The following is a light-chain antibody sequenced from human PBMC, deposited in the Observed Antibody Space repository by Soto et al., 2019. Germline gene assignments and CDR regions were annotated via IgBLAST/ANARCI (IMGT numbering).Light chain of an antibody. CDR3: QQYGSSSPWT. Sequence: DIQMTQSPSTLSASVGDRVTSTCRASQSVGSWLAWYQQKPGKAPKLLIYKASSLESGVPSRFSGSGSGTEFSLTISSLQPDDFASYHCQQYGSSSPWTFGQGTKVEIK. CDR1: QSVGSW. V-gene: IGKV1-5*03. CDR2: KAS. J-gene: IGKJ1*01.